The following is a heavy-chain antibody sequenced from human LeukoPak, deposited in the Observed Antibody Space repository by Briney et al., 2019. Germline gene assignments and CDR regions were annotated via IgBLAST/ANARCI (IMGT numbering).Heavy chain of an antibody. D-gene: IGHD3-3*01. J-gene: IGHJ6*02. CDR3: ARHGAKDFWSSYYTDYYYGMDV. Sequence: SETLSLTCTVSGGSISSGGYYWSWIRQHPGKGLEWIGYIYYSGSTYYNPSLKSRVTISVDTSKNQFSLKLSSVTAADTAVYYCARHGAKDFWSSYYTDYYYGMDVWGQGTTVTVSS. V-gene: IGHV4-31*03. CDR2: IYYSGST. CDR1: GGSISSGGYY.